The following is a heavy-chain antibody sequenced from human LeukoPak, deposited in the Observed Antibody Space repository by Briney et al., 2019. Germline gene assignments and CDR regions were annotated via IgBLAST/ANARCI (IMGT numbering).Heavy chain of an antibody. Sequence: PGGSLRLSCAASGFTLTSYAMSWVRQAPGKGLEWVSLICGRGGNTYYADSVKGRFTISRDNSKNTLSLQMNSLRAEDTAVYYCARLDTIFGVAKGFDYWGQGTLVTVSS. CDR1: GFTLTSYA. V-gene: IGHV3-23*01. CDR3: ARLDTIFGVAKGFDY. D-gene: IGHD3-3*01. CDR2: ICGRGGNT. J-gene: IGHJ4*02.